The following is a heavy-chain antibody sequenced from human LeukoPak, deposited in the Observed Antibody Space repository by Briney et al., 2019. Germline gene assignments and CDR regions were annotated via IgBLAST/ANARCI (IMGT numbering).Heavy chain of an antibody. D-gene: IGHD2-21*02. J-gene: IGHJ4*02. Sequence: GGSLRLSCAASGFTFSSYGMHWVRQAPGKGLEWVAFIRYDGSNKYYADSVKGRFTISRDNSKNTLYLQMNSLRAEDTAVYYCAKGQGHIVVVTAPYDYWGQGTLVTVSS. CDR3: AKGQGHIVVVTAPYDY. V-gene: IGHV3-30*02. CDR2: IRYDGSNK. CDR1: GFTFSSYG.